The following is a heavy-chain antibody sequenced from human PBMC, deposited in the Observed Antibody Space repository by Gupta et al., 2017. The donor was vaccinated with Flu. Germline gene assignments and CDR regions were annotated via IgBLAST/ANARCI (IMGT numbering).Heavy chain of an antibody. CDR3: ARNRGWQQFDY. CDR2: IAADGSVK. J-gene: IGHJ4*02. D-gene: IGHD5-24*01. CDR1: GFIFWSYW. Sequence: EERLVESGGGVVQPGGSLRLSCDAPGFIFWSYWMDWVRQAPGKGLEWVANIAADGSVKNYADSVKGRFTISRDDAKDSLYLQMNSLRAEDTAVYYCARNRGWQQFDYWGQGALVTVSS. V-gene: IGHV3-7*01.